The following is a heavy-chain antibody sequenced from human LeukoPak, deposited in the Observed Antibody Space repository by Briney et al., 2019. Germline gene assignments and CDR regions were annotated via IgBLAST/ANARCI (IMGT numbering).Heavy chain of an antibody. J-gene: IGHJ5*02. V-gene: IGHV4-59*01. CDR3: ARGSLVSNSATGP. D-gene: IGHD2-21*01. CDR1: GRSISSYY. Sequence: SETLSLTCTVSGRSISSYYWGWIRQPPGNGLEWNGYIYYSGSTNYNPSLKSRVAISVDTSKNQFSLKLSSVTAADTAVYYCARGSLVSNSATGPWGQGTLVTVSS. CDR2: IYYSGST.